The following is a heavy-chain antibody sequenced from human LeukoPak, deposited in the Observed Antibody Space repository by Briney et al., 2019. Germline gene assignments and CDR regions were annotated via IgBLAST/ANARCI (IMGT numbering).Heavy chain of an antibody. J-gene: IGHJ3*02. V-gene: IGHV3-30*02. CDR1: GFTFSSYA. CDR3: ARYSGSWPRAFDI. D-gene: IGHD1-26*01. Sequence: GGSLRLSCAASGFTFSSYAMHWVRQAPGKGLEWVAFIRYDGSNKYYADSVKGRFTISRDNSKNTLYLQMNSLRAEDTAVYYCARYSGSWPRAFDIWGQGTMVTVSS. CDR2: IRYDGSNK.